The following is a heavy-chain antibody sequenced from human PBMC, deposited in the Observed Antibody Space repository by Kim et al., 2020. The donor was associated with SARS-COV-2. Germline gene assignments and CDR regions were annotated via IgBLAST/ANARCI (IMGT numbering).Heavy chain of an antibody. Sequence: GSEKYYVDSVRGRFTISRDDAKKSLYLQMNSLRVVDTAIYYCARGYFFDWWGQGTLVTVSS. CDR2: GSEK. D-gene: IGHD3-10*01. J-gene: IGHJ4*02. V-gene: IGHV3-7*01. CDR3: ARGYFFDW.